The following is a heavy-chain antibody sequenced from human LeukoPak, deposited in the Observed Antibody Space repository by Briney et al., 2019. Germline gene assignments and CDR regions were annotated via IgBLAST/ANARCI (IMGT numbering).Heavy chain of an antibody. J-gene: IGHJ4*02. CDR1: GGSISSSSYY. D-gene: IGHD6-19*01. CDR2: IYYSGGS. Sequence: SETLSLTCTVSGGSISSSSYYWGGIRQPPGKGLEWIGSIYYSGGSYYNRSLKSRVTISVDTSKNQFSLKLSSVTAADTAVYYCASGSGWMFYWGQGTLVAVSS. CDR3: ASGSGWMFY. V-gene: IGHV4-39*01.